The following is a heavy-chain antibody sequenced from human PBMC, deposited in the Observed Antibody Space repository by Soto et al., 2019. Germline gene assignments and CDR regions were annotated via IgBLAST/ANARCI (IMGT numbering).Heavy chain of an antibody. CDR2: IWYDGSNK. D-gene: IGHD1-7*01. J-gene: IGHJ6*02. Sequence: GSLRLSCAASGFTFSSYGMHWVRQAPGKGLEWVAVIWYDGSNKYYADSVKGRFTISRDNSKNTLYLQMNSLRAEDTAVYYCARAGVLELRLLPAGYYGMDVWGQGTTVTVSS. CDR1: GFTFSSYG. CDR3: ARAGVLELRLLPAGYYGMDV. V-gene: IGHV3-33*01.